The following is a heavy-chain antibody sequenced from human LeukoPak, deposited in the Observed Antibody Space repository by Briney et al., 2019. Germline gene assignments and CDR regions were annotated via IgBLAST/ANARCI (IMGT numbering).Heavy chain of an antibody. J-gene: IGHJ2*01. V-gene: IGHV2-5*02. CDR3: AHRQPFWGPVPDHWYFDL. CDR1: GFSLSTSGVA. Sequence: SGPTLVNPTQTLTLTCTFSGFSLSTSGVAVGWIRQPPGKALEWLALIYWDDDKRYSPSLKSRLTITKDTSKNQVVLTMTNMDPVDTATYYCAHRQPFWGPVPDHWYFDLWGRGTLVTVSS. D-gene: IGHD3-16*01. CDR2: IYWDDDK.